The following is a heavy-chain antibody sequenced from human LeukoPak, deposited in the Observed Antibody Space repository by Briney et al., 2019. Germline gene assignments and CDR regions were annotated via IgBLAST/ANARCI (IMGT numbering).Heavy chain of an antibody. Sequence: GGSLRLSCAASGFTFSSYGMNWVRQAPGKGLEWVSSISSSSTYIYHADSVRGRFTISRDNAKNSLYPQMNSLRAEDTAVYYCARDRVLIDYWGQGTLVTVSS. CDR1: GFTFSSYG. J-gene: IGHJ4*02. D-gene: IGHD4/OR15-4a*01. V-gene: IGHV3-21*01. CDR3: ARDRVLIDY. CDR2: ISSSSTYI.